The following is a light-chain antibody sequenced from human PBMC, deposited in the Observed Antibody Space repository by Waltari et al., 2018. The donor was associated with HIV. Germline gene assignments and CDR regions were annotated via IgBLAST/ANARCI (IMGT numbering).Light chain of an antibody. V-gene: IGKV2-28*01. CDR2: LAY. Sequence: EIVMTQSPLSLPVTTVEWATISCWSSQSLHDNNGYNYLDWYVQKPGQSPQLLIYLAYNRASGVPEKFSASGVGTDFTLTISRVEAEDVGVYYCMQALQNPLTFGGGTKVEI. CDR1: QSLHDNNGYNY. J-gene: IGKJ4*01. CDR3: MQALQNPLT.